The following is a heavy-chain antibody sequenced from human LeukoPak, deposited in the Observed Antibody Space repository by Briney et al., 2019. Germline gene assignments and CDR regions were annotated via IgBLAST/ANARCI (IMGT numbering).Heavy chain of an antibody. D-gene: IGHD5-18*01. CDR2: IYYSGST. CDR3: ARDPSSGYSYGYLDY. CDR1: GGSISSYY. Sequence: SETLSLTCTVSGGSISSYYWSWIRQPPGKGLEWIGYIYYSGSTNYNPSLKSRVTISVDTSKNQFSLKLSSVTAADTAVYYCARDPSSGYSYGYLDYWGQGTLVTVFS. V-gene: IGHV4-59*01. J-gene: IGHJ4*02.